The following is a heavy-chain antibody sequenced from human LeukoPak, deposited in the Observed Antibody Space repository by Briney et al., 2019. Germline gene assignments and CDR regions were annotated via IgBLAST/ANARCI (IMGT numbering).Heavy chain of an antibody. CDR1: GFTFSSYS. V-gene: IGHV3-48*04. J-gene: IGHJ4*02. CDR3: AKDISPGDPFYPLDY. Sequence: GGSLRLSCAASGFTFSSYSMNWVRQAPGKGLEWVSYISSSSSTIYYADSAKGRFTISRDNAKNSLYLQMNSLRAEDTALYYCAKDISPGDPFYPLDYWGQGTLVTVSS. CDR2: ISSSSSTI. D-gene: IGHD7-27*01.